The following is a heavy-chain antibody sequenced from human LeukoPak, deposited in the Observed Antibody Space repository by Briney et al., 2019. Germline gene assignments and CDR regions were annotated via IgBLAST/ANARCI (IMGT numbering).Heavy chain of an antibody. D-gene: IGHD6-6*01. CDR1: GGSFSGYY. V-gene: IGHV4-34*01. CDR2: INHSGST. J-gene: IGHJ4*02. Sequence: SETLSLTCAVYGGSFSGYYWSWIRQPPGKGLEWIGEINHSGSTNYIPSLKSRVTISVDTSKNQFSLKLSSVTAADTAVYYRARTRRRGSSSYPLDYWGQGTLVTVSS. CDR3: ARTRRRGSSSYPLDY.